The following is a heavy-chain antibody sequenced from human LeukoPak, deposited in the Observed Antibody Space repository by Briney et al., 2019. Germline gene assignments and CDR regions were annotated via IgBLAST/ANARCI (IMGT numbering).Heavy chain of an antibody. D-gene: IGHD6-6*01. CDR3: ARGGMQLVQGDY. CDR2: IYYSGST. J-gene: IGHJ4*02. CDR1: GGSISSSSYF. V-gene: IGHV4-39*07. Sequence: SETLSLTCTVSGGSISSSSYFWGWIRQPPGKGLEWIGYIYYSGSTYYNPSLKSRVTISVDTSKNEFSLKLNSVTAADTAVYYCARGGMQLVQGDYWGQGTLVTVSS.